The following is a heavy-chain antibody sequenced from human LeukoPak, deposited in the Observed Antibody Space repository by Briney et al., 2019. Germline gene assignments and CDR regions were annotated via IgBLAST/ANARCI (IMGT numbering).Heavy chain of an antibody. CDR2: ISYDGSNK. J-gene: IGHJ4*02. V-gene: IGHV3-30-3*01. Sequence: GRSLRLSCAASGFTFSSYAMHWVRQAPGKGLEWVAVISYDGSNKYYADSVKGRFTISRDNSKNTLYLQMNSLRAEDTAVYYCAKEYYPNYSSSRVGIDYWGQGTLVTVSS. D-gene: IGHD6-13*01. CDR1: GFTFSSYA. CDR3: AKEYYPNYSSSRVGIDY.